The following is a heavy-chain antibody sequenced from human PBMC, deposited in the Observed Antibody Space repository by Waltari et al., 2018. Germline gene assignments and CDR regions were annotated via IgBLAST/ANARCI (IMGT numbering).Heavy chain of an antibody. CDR2: TYYRSKWYN. CDR1: ADLVSSNSAP. Sequence: QVQMQQSGPGLVKPSQTLSLTCAISADLVSSNSAPWNWIRQSPSRGLEWLGRTYYRSKWYNDYAVSVKSRITINPDTSKNQFSLQLNSVTPEDTAVYYCARGSGGWYGQPLDYWGQGTLVTVSS. CDR3: ARGSGGWYGQPLDY. V-gene: IGHV6-1*01. J-gene: IGHJ4*02. D-gene: IGHD6-19*01.